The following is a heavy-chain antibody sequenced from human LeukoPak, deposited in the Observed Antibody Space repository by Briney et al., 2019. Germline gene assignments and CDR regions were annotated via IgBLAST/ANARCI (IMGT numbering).Heavy chain of an antibody. D-gene: IGHD5-12*01. CDR3: ARDGYSGNFDY. CDR2: INHSGST. Sequence: SETLSLTCAVYGGSFSGYYWSWIRQPPGKGLEWIGEINHSGSTNYNPSLKSRVTISVDTSKNQFSLQLNSVTPEDTAVYYCARDGYSGNFDYWGQGTLVTVSS. V-gene: IGHV4-34*01. CDR1: GGSFSGYY. J-gene: IGHJ4*02.